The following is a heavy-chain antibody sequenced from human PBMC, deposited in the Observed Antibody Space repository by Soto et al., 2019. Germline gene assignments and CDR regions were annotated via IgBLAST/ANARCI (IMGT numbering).Heavy chain of an antibody. V-gene: IGHV3-74*01. CDR3: ASLKYSSGWYGGDY. Sequence: GSLRLSCAASGFTFSSYWMHWVRQAPGKGLVWVSRINSDGSSTSYADSVKGRFTISRDNAKNTLYLQMNSLRAEDTAVYYCASLKYSSGWYGGDYWGQGTLVTVSS. CDR1: GFTFSSYW. J-gene: IGHJ4*02. CDR2: INSDGSST. D-gene: IGHD6-19*01.